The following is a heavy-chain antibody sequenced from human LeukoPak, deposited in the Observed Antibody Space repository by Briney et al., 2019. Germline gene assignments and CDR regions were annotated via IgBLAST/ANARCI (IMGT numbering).Heavy chain of an antibody. Sequence: GGSLRLSCAASGFTFSSYWVSWVRQAPGKGLEWVANIKKDGSEKYYVDSVKGRFTISRDNAKNSLYLQMNSLRAEDTAVYYCAIPPGGYYFNWGQGTLVTDSS. CDR2: IKKDGSEK. V-gene: IGHV3-7*02. CDR3: AIPPGGYYFN. J-gene: IGHJ4*02. CDR1: GFTFSSYW. D-gene: IGHD3-10*01.